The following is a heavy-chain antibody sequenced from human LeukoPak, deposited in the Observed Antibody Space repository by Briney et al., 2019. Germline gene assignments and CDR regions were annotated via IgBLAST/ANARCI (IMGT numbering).Heavy chain of an antibody. CDR1: GGTFSSYA. V-gene: IGHV1-69*13. D-gene: IGHD2-2*01. Sequence: SVTVSCKASGGTFSSYAISWVRQAPGQGLEWMGGIIPIFGTANYAQKFQGRVTITADESTSTAYMELSSLRSEDTAVYYCARAVSYCSSTSCPFDYWGQGTLVTVSS. CDR2: IIPIFGTA. J-gene: IGHJ4*02. CDR3: ARAVSYCSSTSCPFDY.